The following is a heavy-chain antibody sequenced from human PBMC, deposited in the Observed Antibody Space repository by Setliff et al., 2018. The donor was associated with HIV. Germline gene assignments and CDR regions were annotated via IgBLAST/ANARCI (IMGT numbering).Heavy chain of an antibody. CDR3: ARLIPSAYFGPRQDAFDV. J-gene: IGHJ3*01. D-gene: IGHD2-21*01. CDR2: IIPIFDTT. CDR1: GGTFENYA. Sequence: SVKVSCKASGGTFENYAISWVRQAPGRGLEWMGKIIPIFDTTIYAEKFQGRITISADKSTATAYLELNSLRSEDSAIYYCARLIPSAYFGPRQDAFDVWGQGARVTVSS. V-gene: IGHV1-69*06.